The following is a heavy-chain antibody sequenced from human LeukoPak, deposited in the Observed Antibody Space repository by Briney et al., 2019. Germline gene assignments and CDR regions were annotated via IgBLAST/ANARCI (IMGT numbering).Heavy chain of an antibody. CDR1: GFTFSSYW. J-gene: IGHJ4*02. CDR2: INSDGSST. D-gene: IGHD2-2*01. Sequence: GGSLRLSCVASGFTFSSYWMHWVRQAPGKGLVWVSRINSDGSSTSYADSVKGRFTISRDNAKNTLYLQMNSLRAEDTAVYYCARIKRMPMGDYFDYWGQGTLVTVSS. V-gene: IGHV3-74*01. CDR3: ARIKRMPMGDYFDY.